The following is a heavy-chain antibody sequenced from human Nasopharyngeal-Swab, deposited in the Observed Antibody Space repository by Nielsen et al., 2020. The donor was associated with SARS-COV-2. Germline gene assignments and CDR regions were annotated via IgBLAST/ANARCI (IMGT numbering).Heavy chain of an antibody. J-gene: IGHJ6*02. D-gene: IGHD6-13*01. CDR1: GYTFTSYD. CDR2: MNPNSGNT. V-gene: IGHV1-8*01. Sequence: ASVKVSCKASGYTFTSYDINWVRQATGQGLGWMGWMNPNSGNTGYAQKFQGRVTMTRNTSISTAYMELSSLRSEDTAVYYCARAGAAAPGVYYGMDVWGQGTTVTVSS. CDR3: ARAGAAAPGVYYGMDV.